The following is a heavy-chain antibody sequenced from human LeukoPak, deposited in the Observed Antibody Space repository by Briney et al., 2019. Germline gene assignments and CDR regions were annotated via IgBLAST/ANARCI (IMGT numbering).Heavy chain of an antibody. V-gene: IGHV1-46*01. J-gene: IGHJ4*02. CDR2: INPSGGST. CDR3: ARADPGDFIVVVPAAMPQDY. D-gene: IGHD2-2*01. CDR1: GYTFTSYY. Sequence: ASVKVSCKASGYTFTSYYMHWVRQAPGQGLEWMGIINPSGGSTSYAQKLQGRVTMTRDTSTSTVYMELSSLRSEDTAVYYCARADPGDFIVVVPAAMPQDYWGQGTLVTVSS.